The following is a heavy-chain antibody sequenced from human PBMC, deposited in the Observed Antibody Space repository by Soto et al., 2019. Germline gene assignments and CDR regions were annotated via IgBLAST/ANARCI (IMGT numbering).Heavy chain of an antibody. V-gene: IGHV4-59*01. CDR2: IFYSGTT. Sequence: QVQLLESGPGLVKPSETLSLTCTVSGGSISPSYWSWIRQSPGKGVEWIGYIFYSGTTNYNPSLKSRVTISVDTSKNQFSLKLSSVTAADTAVYYCAKGSGRFDYRGQGTMVAVSS. CDR3: AKGSGRFDY. J-gene: IGHJ4*02. CDR1: GGSISPSY. D-gene: IGHD1-26*01.